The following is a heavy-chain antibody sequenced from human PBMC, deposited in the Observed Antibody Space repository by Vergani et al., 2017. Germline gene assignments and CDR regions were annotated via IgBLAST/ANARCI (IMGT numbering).Heavy chain of an antibody. CDR2: IKSDGRT. J-gene: IGHJ4*01. CDR1: GFRVTTYY. D-gene: IGHD2/OR15-2a*01. CDR3: TRSVCSCTTCYGHDFDL. Sequence: VELLESGGGLAQPGGSLRVSCSASGFRVTTYYMSWVRQAPGKGLEWVSVIKSDGRTSYAESVRGHFTISRDTSRNAVYLQMNILRVEDTGVSYCTRSVCSCTTCYGHDFDLWGHGILVTVSS. V-gene: IGHV3-66*02.